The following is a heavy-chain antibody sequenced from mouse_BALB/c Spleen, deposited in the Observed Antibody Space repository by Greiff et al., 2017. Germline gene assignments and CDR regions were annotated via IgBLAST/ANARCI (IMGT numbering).Heavy chain of an antibody. CDR2: IDPANGNT. V-gene: IGHV14-3*02. CDR3: ARGYYDYDAWFAY. J-gene: IGHJ3*01. CDR1: GFNIKDTY. Sequence: VQLQQSGAELVKPGASVKLSCTASGFNIKDTYMHWVKQRPEQGLEWIGRIDPANGNTKYDPKFQGKATITADTSSNTAYLQLSSLTSEDTAVYYCARGYYDYDAWFAYWGQGTLVTVSA. D-gene: IGHD2-4*01.